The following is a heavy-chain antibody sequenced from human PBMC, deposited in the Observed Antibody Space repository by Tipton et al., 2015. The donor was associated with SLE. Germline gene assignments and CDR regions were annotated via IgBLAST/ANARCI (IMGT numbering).Heavy chain of an antibody. Sequence: TLSLTCTVSGGSISNHYWSWIRQPAGGGLEWIGRIYTNENTNYNPSLKSRVTMSVDTSKNHFSLKLISVTAADTAVYYCAREFLNPVTTVHYYFDLWGRGTLVTVSS. J-gene: IGHJ2*01. CDR2: IYTNENT. V-gene: IGHV4-4*07. D-gene: IGHD4-11*01. CDR3: AREFLNPVTTVHYYFDL. CDR1: GGSISNHY.